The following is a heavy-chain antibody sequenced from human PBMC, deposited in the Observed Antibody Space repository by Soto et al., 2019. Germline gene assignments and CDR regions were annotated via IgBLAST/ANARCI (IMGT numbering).Heavy chain of an antibody. V-gene: IGHV3-74*01. J-gene: IGHJ4*02. D-gene: IGHD2-15*01. CDR3: VRTSLVVAAATREDY. CDR2: INSDGSST. CDR1: GFTFSSYW. Sequence: GGSLRLSCAASGFTFSSYWMHWVLQAPGKGLVWVSRINSDGSSTSYADSVKGRFTISRDNAKNTLYLQMNGLRAEDTAVYYCVRTSLVVAAATREDYWGQGTLVTVSS.